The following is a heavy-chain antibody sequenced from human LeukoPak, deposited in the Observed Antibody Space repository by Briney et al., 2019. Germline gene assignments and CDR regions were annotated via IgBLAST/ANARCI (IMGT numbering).Heavy chain of an antibody. V-gene: IGHV3-23*01. J-gene: IGHJ6*04. CDR3: ARGRYYGMDV. CDR1: EFTFSSYA. Sequence: GGSLRLSCAASEFTFSSYALNWVRQAPGKGLQWVEGISGSGGTTYYAASVKGRFTISRDNSKNTLYLQMNSLRVDDTAVYYCARGRYYGMDVWGKGTTVTVSS. CDR2: ISGSGGTT.